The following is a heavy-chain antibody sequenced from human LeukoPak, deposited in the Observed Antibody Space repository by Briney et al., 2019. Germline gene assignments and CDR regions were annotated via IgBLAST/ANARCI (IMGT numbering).Heavy chain of an antibody. V-gene: IGHV3-30*04. J-gene: IGHJ6*04. Sequence: GGTLRLSYAASGFTFCAHAMHWVRQSPGRGLQWLTVIPFDATNKYSADSLNVRFTVSRDNSKTTLFLQMNSLRSEDTAVYYCARGALCGSVSYWGDGMDVWGKGTTVTVSS. D-gene: IGHD3-10*01. CDR2: IPFDATNK. CDR1: GFTFCAHA. CDR3: ARGALCGSVSYWGDGMDV.